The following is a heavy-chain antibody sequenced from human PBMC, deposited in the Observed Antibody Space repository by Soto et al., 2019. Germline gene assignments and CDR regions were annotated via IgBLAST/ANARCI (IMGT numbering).Heavy chain of an antibody. CDR1: GGSISSYY. CDR2: IYYSGST. D-gene: IGHD5-12*01. CDR3: ARLEDIVATTFDY. Sequence: PSETLSLTCTVSGGSISSYYWSWIRQPPGKGLEWIGYIYYSGSTNYNPSLKSRVTISVDTSKNQFSLKLSSVTAADTAVCYCARLEDIVATTFDYWGQGTLVTVSS. J-gene: IGHJ4*02. V-gene: IGHV4-59*08.